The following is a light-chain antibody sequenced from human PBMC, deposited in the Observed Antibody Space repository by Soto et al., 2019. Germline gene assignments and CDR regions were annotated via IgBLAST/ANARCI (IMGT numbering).Light chain of an antibody. J-gene: IGLJ1*01. CDR3: LSADSSRLYV. V-gene: IGLV3-25*02. CDR1: ELPKEY. Sequence: SYELTQPPSVSVYPGQTARIPCSGDELPKEYAYWYQQKPGQAPLLVIYKDTERPSGIPERFSASSSGTTVTLTISGVQAEDEGDYYCLSADSSRLYVFGTGTKVTVL. CDR2: KDT.